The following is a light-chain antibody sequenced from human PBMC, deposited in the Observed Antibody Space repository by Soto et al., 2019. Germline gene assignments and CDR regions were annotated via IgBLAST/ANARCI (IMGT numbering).Light chain of an antibody. J-gene: IGKJ1*01. CDR2: TAS. Sequence: DIQMTQSPSSVSASVGDRVTITCRASHDIGPYLVWYQQKVGKAPNLLIHTASTLQSGVPSRFGGSGYGTDFTLTITSLQPEDSAAYYCQQANSFPLAFGQGTKVEI. V-gene: IGKV1-12*01. CDR1: HDIGPY. CDR3: QQANSFPLA.